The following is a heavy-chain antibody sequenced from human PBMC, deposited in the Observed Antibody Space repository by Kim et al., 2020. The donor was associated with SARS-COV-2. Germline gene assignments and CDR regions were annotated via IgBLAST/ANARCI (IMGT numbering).Heavy chain of an antibody. CDR2: INSDGSST. Sequence: GGSLRLSCAASGFTFSSYWMHWVRQAPGKGLVWVSRINSDGSSTSYADSVKGRFTISRDNAKNTLYLQMNSLRAEDTAVYYCARDIGVGLDTWIQLWSQYDAFDIWGQGTMVTVSS. V-gene: IGHV3-74*01. D-gene: IGHD5-18*01. CDR3: ARDIGVGLDTWIQLWSQYDAFDI. CDR1: GFTFSSYW. J-gene: IGHJ3*02.